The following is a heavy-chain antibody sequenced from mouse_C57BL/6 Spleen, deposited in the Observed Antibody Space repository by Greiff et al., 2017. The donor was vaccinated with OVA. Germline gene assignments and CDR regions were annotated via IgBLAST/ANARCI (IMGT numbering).Heavy chain of an antibody. V-gene: IGHV1-15*01. CDR1: GYTFTDYE. Sequence: VKLVESGAELVRPGASVTLSCKASGYTFTDYEMHWVKQTPVHGLEWIGAIDPETGGTAYNQKFKGKAILTADKSSSTAYMELRSLTSEDSAVYYCLTGRGYFDVWGTGTTVTVSS. CDR3: LTGRGYFDV. J-gene: IGHJ1*03. CDR2: IDPETGGT. D-gene: IGHD4-1*01.